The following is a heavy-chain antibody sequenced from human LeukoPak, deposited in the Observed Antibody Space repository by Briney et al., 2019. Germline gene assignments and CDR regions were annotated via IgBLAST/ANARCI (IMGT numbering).Heavy chain of an antibody. D-gene: IGHD3-16*02. Sequence: SETLSLXCTVSGYSISSGYYWGWIRQPPGKGLEWIGEINHSGSTNYNPSLKSRVTISVDTSKNQFSLKLSSVTAADTAVYYCARGQVRLYRTNSWFDPWGQGTLVTVSS. CDR2: INHSGST. J-gene: IGHJ5*02. V-gene: IGHV4-38-2*02. CDR1: GYSISSGYY. CDR3: ARGQVRLYRTNSWFDP.